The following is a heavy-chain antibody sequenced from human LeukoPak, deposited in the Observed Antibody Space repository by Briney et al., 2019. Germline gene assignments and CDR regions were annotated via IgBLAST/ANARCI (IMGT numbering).Heavy chain of an antibody. CDR2: IKSKTDGGTP. CDR1: GITFFSAW. V-gene: IGHV3-15*01. D-gene: IGHD3-3*01. CDR3: ATALRGVGF. J-gene: IGHJ4*02. Sequence: GGSLSLSSAASGITFFSAWMEWVRQAPGRGWEWAGRIKSKTDGGTPEHAAPVRGRFIISTDDSKNTQFLQMNSLNSDYTCVYYCATALRGVGFWVQGTLVTVPS.